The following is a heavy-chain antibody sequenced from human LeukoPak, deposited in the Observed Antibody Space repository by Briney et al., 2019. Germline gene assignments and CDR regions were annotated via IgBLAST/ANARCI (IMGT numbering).Heavy chain of an antibody. CDR2: IYPGDSDT. V-gene: IGHV5-51*01. J-gene: IGHJ4*02. Sequence: GESLKISCKGSGYSFNTYWIGWVRQMPGKGLEWMGIIYPGDSDTKYSPSFQGQVTISADKSISTAYLQWSSLKASDTAMYYCARGQGLRGYSGYDYFPFWGQGTLVTVSS. CDR3: ARGQGLRGYSGYDYFPF. D-gene: IGHD5-12*01. CDR1: GYSFNTYW.